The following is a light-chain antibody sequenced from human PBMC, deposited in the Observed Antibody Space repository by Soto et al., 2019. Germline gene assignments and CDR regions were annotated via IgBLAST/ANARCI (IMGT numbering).Light chain of an antibody. J-gene: IGKJ5*01. V-gene: IGKV3-11*01. CDR1: QSVSSY. CDR3: QQRSNWLT. Sequence: EIVLTQSPATLSLSPGERATLSCRASQSVSSYLAWYQQKPGQAPSLLIYDASNRATGIPARFSGSGSGTDFTLTFSSLEPEDFAVYYCQQRSNWLTFGQGTRLEIK. CDR2: DAS.